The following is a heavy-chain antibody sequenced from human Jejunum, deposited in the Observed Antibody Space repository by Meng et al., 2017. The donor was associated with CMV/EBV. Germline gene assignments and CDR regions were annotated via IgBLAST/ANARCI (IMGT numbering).Heavy chain of an antibody. CDR1: VGAISLGSFC. Sequence: FAVGAISLGSFCWGWLRQFPGRGLESIGRIYYTGDIFYNPSLKGRLTIAPDTSKNQWSLSLKFMTVADAAVYYCVRIRVGHSSPIDFWGRGTLVTVSS. CDR3: VRIRVGHSSPIDF. D-gene: IGHD1-26*01. V-gene: IGHV4-31*02. J-gene: IGHJ4*01. CDR2: IYYTGDI.